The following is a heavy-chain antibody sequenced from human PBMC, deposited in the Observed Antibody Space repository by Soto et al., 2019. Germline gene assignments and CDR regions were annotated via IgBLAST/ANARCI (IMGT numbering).Heavy chain of an antibody. D-gene: IGHD2-2*01. CDR2: ISGSGGST. CDR1: GFTFSSYA. Sequence: PGGSLRLSCAASGFTFSSYAMSWVRQAPGKGLEWVSAISGSGGSTYYADSVKGRFTISRDNSKNTLYLQMNSLRAEDTAVYYCAKDQGRYCSSTSCYGSVDYFDYWGQGTLVTISS. V-gene: IGHV3-23*01. CDR3: AKDQGRYCSSTSCYGSVDYFDY. J-gene: IGHJ4*02.